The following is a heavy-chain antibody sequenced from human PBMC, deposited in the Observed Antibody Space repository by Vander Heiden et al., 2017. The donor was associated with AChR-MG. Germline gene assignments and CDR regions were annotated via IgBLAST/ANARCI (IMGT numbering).Heavy chain of an antibody. Sequence: EVQLVESGGGLVQPGRSLRLSCAASRFTFDDYAMHWVRQAPGKGLEWVSGISWNSGSIGYADSVKGRFTISRDNAKNSLYLQMNSLRAEDTALYYCAKGIAAIWGFDYWGQGTLVTVSS. CDR1: RFTFDDYA. CDR3: AKGIAAIWGFDY. V-gene: IGHV3-9*01. D-gene: IGHD6-13*01. J-gene: IGHJ4*02. CDR2: ISWNSGSI.